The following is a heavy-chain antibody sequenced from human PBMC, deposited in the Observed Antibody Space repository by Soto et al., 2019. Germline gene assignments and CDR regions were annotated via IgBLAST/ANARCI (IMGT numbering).Heavy chain of an antibody. V-gene: IGHV3-74*01. CDR3: ASEYSGYDPFDY. Sequence: PLGSLRLSCAASGFTFSSYWMHWVRQAPGKGLVWVSRINSDGSSTSYADSVKGRFTISRDNAKNTLYLQMNSLRAEDTAVYYCASEYSGYDPFDYWGQGTLVTVSS. CDR2: INSDGSST. J-gene: IGHJ4*02. D-gene: IGHD5-12*01. CDR1: GFTFSSYW.